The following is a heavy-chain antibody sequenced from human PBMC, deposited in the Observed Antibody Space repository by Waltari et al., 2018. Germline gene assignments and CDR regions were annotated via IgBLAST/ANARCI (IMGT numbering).Heavy chain of an antibody. CDR1: GFTFSTYA. CDR2: ISAANST. J-gene: IGHJ5*02. D-gene: IGHD6-19*01. V-gene: IGHV3-23*01. Sequence: EERLLESGGGLAQPGGSLRLSCAASGFTFSTYAMSWVRQAPGKGLEWVSSISAANSTYYADSVKDRFSISRDNSKNTVYLQMNSLTADDTAIYYCARRISSGWTSNWLDPWGQGTLVSVSS. CDR3: ARRISSGWTSNWLDP.